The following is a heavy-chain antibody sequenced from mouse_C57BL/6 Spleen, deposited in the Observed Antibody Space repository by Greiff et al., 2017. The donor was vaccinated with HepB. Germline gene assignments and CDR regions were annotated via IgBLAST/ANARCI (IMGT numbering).Heavy chain of an antibody. J-gene: IGHJ2*01. CDR3: VRGDYGSSSFDY. CDR2: IRSKSSNYAT. CDR1: GFTFNTYA. Sequence: DVHLVESGGGLVQPKGSLKLSCAASGFTFNTYAMHWVRQAPGKGLEWVARIRSKSSNYATYYADSVKDRFTISRDDSQSMLYLQMNNLKTEDTAMYYRVRGDYGSSSFDYWGQGTTLTVSS. D-gene: IGHD1-1*01. V-gene: IGHV10-3*01.